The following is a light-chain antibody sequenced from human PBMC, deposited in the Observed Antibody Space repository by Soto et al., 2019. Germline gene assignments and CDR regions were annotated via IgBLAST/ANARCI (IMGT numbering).Light chain of an antibody. Sequence: DIQMTQSPSTLSASAGDTVTITCRASQSISTFLAWYQQKPGKAPKLLIFDASSLKSGVPSRFSGSGSGTEFTLTISSLQPDDFATYYCQQYNSYSFGQGTKVDIK. CDR1: QSISTF. CDR3: QQYNSYS. V-gene: IGKV1-5*01. J-gene: IGKJ1*01. CDR2: DAS.